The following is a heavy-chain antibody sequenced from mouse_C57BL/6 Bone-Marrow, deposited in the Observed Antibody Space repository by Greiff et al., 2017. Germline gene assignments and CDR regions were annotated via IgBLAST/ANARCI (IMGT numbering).Heavy chain of an antibody. D-gene: IGHD1-2*01. CDR2: ISSGGDYI. CDR3: TRDARTTARRRFAY. CDR1: GFTFSSYA. Sequence: DVKLQESGEGLVKPGGSLKLSCAASGFTFSSYAMSWVRQTPEKRLEWVAYISSGGDYIYYADTVKGRFTISRDNARNTLYLQMSSLKSEDTAMYYCTRDARTTARRRFAYWGQGTLVTVSA. V-gene: IGHV5-9-1*02. J-gene: IGHJ3*01.